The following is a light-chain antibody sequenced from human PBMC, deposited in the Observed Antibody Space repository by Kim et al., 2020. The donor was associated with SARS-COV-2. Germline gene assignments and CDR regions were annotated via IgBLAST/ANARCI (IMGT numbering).Light chain of an antibody. CDR1: QSIISW. CDR2: KSS. Sequence: ASVGARVTITCWTSQSIISWFAWYQQKPGNAPKRLIYKSSSLESGVPARFSGSGSGTEFTLTISSLQPYDFATYYCQQYKSYPCTFGQGTKVDIK. V-gene: IGKV1-5*03. CDR3: QQYKSYPCT. J-gene: IGKJ1*01.